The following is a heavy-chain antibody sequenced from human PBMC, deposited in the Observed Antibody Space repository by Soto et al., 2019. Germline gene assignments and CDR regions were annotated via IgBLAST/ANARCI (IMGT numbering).Heavy chain of an antibody. CDR2: ITGSGTNT. J-gene: IGHJ5*01. V-gene: IGHV3-23*05. CDR1: GFTFSGNA. D-gene: IGHD3-9*01. Sequence: QLLESGGGLVQPGGSLKLSCAASGFTFSGNAMSWVRQAPGKGLEWVSEITGSGTNTFYADSVKGRFTISRDNSEEMLYLQMNGLTVDDTAVYYCAKDGDYDYLAGYNRRLDPWGQGSLVTVSS. CDR3: AKDGDYDYLAGYNRRLDP.